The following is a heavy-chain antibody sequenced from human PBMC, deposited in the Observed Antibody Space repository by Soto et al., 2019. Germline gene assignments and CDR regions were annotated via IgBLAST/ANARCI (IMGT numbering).Heavy chain of an antibody. D-gene: IGHD2-8*02. CDR1: GFTFSSYA. V-gene: IGHV3-23*01. Sequence: EVQLLESGGGLVQPGGSLRLSCAASGFTFSSYAMSWVRQAPGKGLEWVSAISGSGGSTYYADSVKGRFTISRDNSKYSLDLQMNSLRAEDTAVYYCAKERVVSGPVGYWGQGTLVTVSS. CDR3: AKERVVSGPVGY. J-gene: IGHJ4*02. CDR2: ISGSGGST.